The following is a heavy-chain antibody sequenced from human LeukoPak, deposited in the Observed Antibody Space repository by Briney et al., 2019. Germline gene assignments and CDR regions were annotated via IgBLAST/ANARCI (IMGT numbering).Heavy chain of an antibody. CDR2: IFYTGST. CDR1: SGSISSYY. CDR3: ARVVRRGYGDFNDAFDI. D-gene: IGHD4-17*01. Sequence: SETLSLTCTVPSGSISSYYWSWIRQPPGKGLEWIGYIFYTGSTSYNPSLKSRVTISVDTSKNQFSLKLISVTAADTAVYYCARVVRRGYGDFNDAFDIWGQGTMVIVSS. V-gene: IGHV4-59*01. J-gene: IGHJ3*02.